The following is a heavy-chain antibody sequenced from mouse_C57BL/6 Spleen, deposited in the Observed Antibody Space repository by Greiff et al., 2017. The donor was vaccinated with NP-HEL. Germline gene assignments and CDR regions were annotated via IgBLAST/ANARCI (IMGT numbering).Heavy chain of an antibody. CDR2: IYPGNSDT. V-gene: IGHV1-5*01. J-gene: IGHJ2*01. Sequence: EVKLVESGTVLARPGASVKMSCKTSGYTFTSYWMHWVKQRPGQGLEWIGAIYPGNSDTSYNQKFKGKAKLTAVTSASTAYMELRSLTSEDSAVYYCARDLLRRYYFDYWGQGTTLTVSS. CDR3: ARDLLRRYYFDY. D-gene: IGHD1-1*01. CDR1: GYTFTSYW.